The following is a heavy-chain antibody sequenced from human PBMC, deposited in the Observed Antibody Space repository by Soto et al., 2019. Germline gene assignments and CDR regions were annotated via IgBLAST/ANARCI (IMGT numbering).Heavy chain of an antibody. CDR3: ARESPSGDTAMVTEDY. J-gene: IGHJ4*02. CDR2: IYYSGST. Sequence: TSETLSLTCTVSGCSISSGGYYWSWIRQHPGKGLEWIGYIYYSGSTYYNPSLKSRVTISVDTSKNQFSLKLSSVTAADTAVYYCARESPSGDTAMVTEDYWGQGTLVTVSS. CDR1: GCSISSGGYY. V-gene: IGHV4-31*03. D-gene: IGHD5-18*01.